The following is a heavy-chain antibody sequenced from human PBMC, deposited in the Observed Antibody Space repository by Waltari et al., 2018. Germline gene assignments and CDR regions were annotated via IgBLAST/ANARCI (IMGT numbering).Heavy chain of an antibody. CDR2: FYHSGRT. CDR1: GYSLTRVYS. V-gene: IGHV4-38-2*02. D-gene: IGHD2-15*01. J-gene: IGHJ5*02. Sequence: QVQLQESGPGLVKPSETLSLTCSVSGYSLTRVYSWAWIPQPPGQGFEWIGTFYHSGRTYYNPSLESRVTISVDTSKNQFSLKLASVTAADAALYYCARAEGVAAGGKAYNYFDPWGQGTLVTVSS. CDR3: ARAEGVAAGGKAYNYFDP.